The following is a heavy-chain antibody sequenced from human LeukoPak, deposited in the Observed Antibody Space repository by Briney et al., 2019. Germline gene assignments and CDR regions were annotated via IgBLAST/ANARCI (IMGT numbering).Heavy chain of an antibody. CDR1: EFTFTSYE. CDR2: ISYDGSNK. V-gene: IGHV3-30*03. D-gene: IGHD5-12*01. CDR3: ARARGYSGYDDY. J-gene: IGHJ4*03. Sequence: GGSLRLSCAASEFTFTSYELNWVRQAPGKGLEWVAVISYDGSNKYYADSVKGRFTISRDNSKNTLSLQMNSLRAEDTAVYYCARARGYSGYDDYWGQGTTVTVSS.